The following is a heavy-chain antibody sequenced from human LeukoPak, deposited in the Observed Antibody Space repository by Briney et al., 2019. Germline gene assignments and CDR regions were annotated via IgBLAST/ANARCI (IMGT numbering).Heavy chain of an antibody. D-gene: IGHD3-22*01. CDR2: IRYDGSNK. V-gene: IGHV3-30*02. CDR3: AKDPPLYGDSSGYYEVDY. J-gene: IGHJ4*02. CDR1: GFTFSSYG. Sequence: SGGSLRLSCAASGFTFSSYGMHWVRQAPGKGLEWVAFIRYDGSNKYYADSVKGRFTISRDNSKNTLYLQMNSLRAEDTAVYYCAKDPPLYGDSSGYYEVDYWGQGTLVTVSS.